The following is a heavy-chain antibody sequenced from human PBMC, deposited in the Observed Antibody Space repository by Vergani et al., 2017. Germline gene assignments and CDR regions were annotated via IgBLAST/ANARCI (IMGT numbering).Heavy chain of an antibody. D-gene: IGHD6-13*01. CDR3: AAATGRAAAGTDYYYGMDV. J-gene: IGHJ6*02. V-gene: IGHV1-58*02. CDR2: IVVGSGNT. CDR1: GFTFTSSA. Sequence: QMQLVQSGPEVKKPGTSVKVSCKASGFTFTSSAMQWVRQARGQRLEWIGWIVVGSGNTNYAQKFQERVTITRDMSTSTAYMELSSLGSEDTAVYYCAAATGRAAAGTDYYYGMDVWGQGTTVTVSS.